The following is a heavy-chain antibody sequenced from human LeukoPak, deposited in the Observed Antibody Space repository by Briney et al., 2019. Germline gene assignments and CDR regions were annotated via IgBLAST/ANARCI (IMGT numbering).Heavy chain of an antibody. V-gene: IGHV1-69*13. CDR2: IIPIFGTA. CDR1: GGTFISYA. J-gene: IGHJ4*02. CDR3: ARGDQSYGLLQFDY. Sequence: GASVKVSCKASGGTFISYAISWVRQAPGQGLEWMGGIIPIFGTANYAQKFQGRVTITADESTSTAYMELSSLRSEDTAVYYCARGDQSYGLLQFDYWGQGTLVTVSS. D-gene: IGHD2-21*02.